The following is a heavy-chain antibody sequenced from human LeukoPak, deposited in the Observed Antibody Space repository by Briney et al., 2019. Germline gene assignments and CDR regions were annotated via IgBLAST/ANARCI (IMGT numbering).Heavy chain of an antibody. V-gene: IGHV3-30*04. D-gene: IGHD3-22*01. CDR2: ISYDGSNK. CDR3: ARGLGDSSGYLDY. J-gene: IGHJ4*02. CDR1: GFTFSSYA. Sequence: GGSLRLSCAASGFTFSSYAMRWVRQAPGKGLEWVAVISYDGSNKYYADSVKGRFTISRDNSKNTLYLQMNSLRAEDTAVYYCARGLGDSSGYLDYWGQGTLVTVSS.